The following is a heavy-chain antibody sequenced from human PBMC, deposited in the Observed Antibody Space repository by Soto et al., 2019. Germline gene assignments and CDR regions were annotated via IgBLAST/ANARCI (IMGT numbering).Heavy chain of an antibody. CDR2: IDPSDSYT. V-gene: IGHV5-10-1*01. CDR1: GYSFTSYW. D-gene: IGHD2-2*01. CDR3: ARRCSSTSCYGRYYGMDV. J-gene: IGHJ6*02. Sequence: PGESLKISCNGSGYSFTSYWISWVRQMPGKGLEWMGRIDPSDSYTNYSPSFQGHVTISADKSISTAYLQWSSLKASDTAMYYCARRCSSTSCYGRYYGMDVWGQGTTVTVSS.